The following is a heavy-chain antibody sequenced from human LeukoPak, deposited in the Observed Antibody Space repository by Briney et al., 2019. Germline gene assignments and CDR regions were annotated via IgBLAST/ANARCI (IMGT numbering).Heavy chain of an antibody. CDR3: ASSSYYDFWSGYYTRGRY. CDR1: GGSFSGYY. Sequence: SETLSLTCAVYGGSFSGYYWSWIRQPPGKGLEWIGEINHSGSTNYNPSLKSRVTISVDTSKNQFSLKLSSVTAADTAVYYCASSSYYDFWSGYYTRGRYWGQGTLVTVSS. CDR2: INHSGST. J-gene: IGHJ4*02. D-gene: IGHD3-3*01. V-gene: IGHV4-34*01.